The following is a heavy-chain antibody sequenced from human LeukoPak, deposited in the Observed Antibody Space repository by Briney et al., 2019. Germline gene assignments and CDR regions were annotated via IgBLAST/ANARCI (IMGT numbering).Heavy chain of an antibody. V-gene: IGHV6-1*01. CDR2: TYYRSKWYN. Sequence: SQTLSLTCAISGDSVSSNSAAWNWIRQSPSRGLEWLGRTYYRSKWYNDYAVSVKSRITINPDTSKNQFSLKLTSVTAADTAVYYCARGYRGGVYYYYYGMDVWGQGTTVTVSS. D-gene: IGHD1-26*01. J-gene: IGHJ6*02. CDR1: GDSVSSNSAA. CDR3: ARGYRGGVYYYYYGMDV.